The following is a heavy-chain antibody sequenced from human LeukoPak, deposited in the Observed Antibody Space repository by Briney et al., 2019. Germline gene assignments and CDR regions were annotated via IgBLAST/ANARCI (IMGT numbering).Heavy chain of an antibody. J-gene: IGHJ6*02. D-gene: IGHD3-22*01. CDR1: GFTVSTNY. CDR2: IYSGGST. CDR3: ASDDYYDSRGYPKNYYYYGMDV. V-gene: IGHV3-66*01. Sequence: GGSLRLSCAASGFTVSTNYMSWVRQAPGKGLEWVSVIYSGGSTYYADSVKGRFTISRDNSKNTLHLQMNGLRAEDTAVYYCASDDYYDSRGYPKNYYYYGMDVWGQGTTVTVSS.